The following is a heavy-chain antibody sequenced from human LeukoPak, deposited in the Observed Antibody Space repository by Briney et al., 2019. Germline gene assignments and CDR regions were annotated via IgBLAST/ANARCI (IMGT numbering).Heavy chain of an antibody. D-gene: IGHD3-22*01. V-gene: IGHV1-3*01. CDR1: GYTFTSYA. CDR3: ARAPGDYDSSGYYLGYYYYYGMDV. Sequence: ASVKVSCKASGYTFTSYAMHWVRQAPGQRLEWMGWINAGNGNTKYSQKFQGRVTITRDTSASTAYMELSSLRSEDTAVYYCARAPGDYDSSGYYLGYYYYYGMDVWGQGTTVTVSS. CDR2: INAGNGNT. J-gene: IGHJ6*02.